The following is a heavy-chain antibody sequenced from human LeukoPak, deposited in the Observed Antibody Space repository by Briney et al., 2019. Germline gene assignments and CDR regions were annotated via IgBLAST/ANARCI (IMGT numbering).Heavy chain of an antibody. Sequence: GESLKISCKGSGYSFTSYWIGGVRPMRGKGLEWMGIIYPGDPDTRYSPSFQGQVTISADKYISAAFLQWSSLKASDTAMYYCANTYYCDSSGYLGDAFDIWGQGTMVTVSS. D-gene: IGHD3-22*01. V-gene: IGHV5-51*01. CDR1: GYSFTSYW. J-gene: IGHJ3*02. CDR2: IYPGDPDT. CDR3: ANTYYCDSSGYLGDAFDI.